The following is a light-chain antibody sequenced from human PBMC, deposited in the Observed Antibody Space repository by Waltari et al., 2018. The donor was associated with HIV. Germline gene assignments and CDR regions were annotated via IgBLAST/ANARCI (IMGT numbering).Light chain of an antibody. CDR1: SPNIGAGHD. CDR2: GNN. V-gene: IGLV1-40*01. CDR3: QSHDNSLSGSRV. J-gene: IGLJ2*01. Sequence: QSVLTQPPSVSGAPGQRVTISCTGSSPNIGAGHDVHWYQQFPGTAPKLLIFGNNSRPSGVPDRFSGSKSGTSASLAITGLQTADEADYYCQSHDNSLSGSRVFGGGTKLTVL.